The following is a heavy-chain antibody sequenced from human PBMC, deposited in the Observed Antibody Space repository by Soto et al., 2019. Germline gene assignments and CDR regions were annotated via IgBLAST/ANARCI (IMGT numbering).Heavy chain of an antibody. CDR3: AHDIGARGNVGDYFDY. CDR1: GFSLSTSGVG. V-gene: IGHV2-5*01. J-gene: IGHJ4*02. D-gene: IGHD2-21*01. CDR2: IYWNDDK. Sequence: QITLKESGPTLVKPTQTLTLTCTFSGFSLSTSGVGVGWIRQPPGKALEWLTLIYWNDDKRYSPSLKSRLTITKDTSKNQVVLTMTNMDPVDTATYYCAHDIGARGNVGDYFDYWGQGTLVTVSS.